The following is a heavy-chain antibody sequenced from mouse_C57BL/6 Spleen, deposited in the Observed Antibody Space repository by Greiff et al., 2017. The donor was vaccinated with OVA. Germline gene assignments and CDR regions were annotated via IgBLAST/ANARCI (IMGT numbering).Heavy chain of an antibody. CDR1: GDARPYYD. V-gene: IGHV1-31*01. Sequence: VQLKESGPELVKPGASVKISGQGWGDARPYYDMHWVKQSHGNILDWIGYIYPYNGVSSYNQKFKGKATLTVDKSSSTAYMELRSLTSEDSAVYYCARGDYDGYYSHAMDYWGQGTSVTVSS. J-gene: IGHJ4*01. CDR3: ARGDYDGYYSHAMDY. D-gene: IGHD2-3*01. CDR2: IYPYNGVS.